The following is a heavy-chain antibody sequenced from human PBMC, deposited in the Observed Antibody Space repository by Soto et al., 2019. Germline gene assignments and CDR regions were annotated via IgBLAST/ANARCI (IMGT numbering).Heavy chain of an antibody. Sequence: PGGSLRLSCAASGFTFDDYGMSWVRQAPGKGLEWVAVIRYDGSNKYYADSVKGRFTISRDNSKNTLYLQMNSLRAEDTAVYYCASDLISSAGGAFDIWGQGTMVTVSS. D-gene: IGHD6-19*01. CDR2: IRYDGSNK. CDR3: ASDLISSAGGAFDI. V-gene: IGHV3-33*08. J-gene: IGHJ3*02. CDR1: GFTFDDYG.